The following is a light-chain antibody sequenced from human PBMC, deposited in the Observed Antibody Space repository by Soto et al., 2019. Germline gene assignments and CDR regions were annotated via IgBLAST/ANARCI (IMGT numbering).Light chain of an antibody. CDR2: GAF. Sequence: EIVLTQSPGTLSLSPGERATLSCRASQSLHNSYLAWYQHKPGQTPRLLIYGAFSRATGIPDRFSGSGSGTDFNLTISRLEPEDFAVYYCQQYGSSPPVTFGGGTKV. CDR1: QSLHNSY. J-gene: IGKJ4*01. V-gene: IGKV3-20*01. CDR3: QQYGSSPPVT.